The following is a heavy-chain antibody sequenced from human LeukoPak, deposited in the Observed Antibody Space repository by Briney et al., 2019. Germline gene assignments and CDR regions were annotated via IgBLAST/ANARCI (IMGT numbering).Heavy chain of an antibody. CDR3: AKRADYYDSSRALYDAFDL. CDR2: IRYDGSDK. Sequence: PGGSLSLSCAASGFTFRTYGMHWVRQAPGKGLEWVTFIRYDGSDKYYADSVKGRFTISRDNSKNTLFLQMNSLRVADTAVYYCAKRADYYDSSRALYDAFDLWGQGTMVTVSS. D-gene: IGHD3-16*01. CDR1: GFTFRTYG. J-gene: IGHJ3*01. V-gene: IGHV3-30*02.